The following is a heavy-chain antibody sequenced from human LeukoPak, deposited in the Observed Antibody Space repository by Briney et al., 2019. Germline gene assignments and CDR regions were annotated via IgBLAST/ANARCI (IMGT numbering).Heavy chain of an antibody. CDR2: ISWNSGSI. CDR3: AKAETYYYYYGMDV. Sequence: SLELSLAASGFTFDDYAMHWVRAAPGKGLEGVSGISWNSGSIGYADSVKGRFTISRDNAKNSLYLQMNSLRAEDTALYYCAKAETYYYYYGMDVWGQGTTVTVSS. V-gene: IGHV3-9*01. CDR1: GFTFDDYA. D-gene: IGHD1-14*01. J-gene: IGHJ6*02.